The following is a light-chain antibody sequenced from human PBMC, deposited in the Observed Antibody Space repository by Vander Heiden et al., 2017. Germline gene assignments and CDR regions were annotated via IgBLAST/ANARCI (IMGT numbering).Light chain of an antibody. V-gene: IGLV2-23*03. CDR3: CSYAGSSTFRV. J-gene: IGLJ3*02. CDR2: EGS. Sequence: QSALTQPASVSGSPGQSITIPCTGTRSDVGSYNLVTWYQQNPGKARKLMIYEGSKRPSGVSNRFTGSKSGNTASLTISGLQAEDEADYYCCSYAGSSTFRVFGGGTKLTVL. CDR1: RSDVGSYNL.